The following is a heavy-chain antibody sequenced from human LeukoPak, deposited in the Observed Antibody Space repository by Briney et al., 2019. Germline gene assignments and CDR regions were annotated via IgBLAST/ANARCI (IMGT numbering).Heavy chain of an antibody. CDR2: ISYSGST. J-gene: IGHJ3*02. V-gene: IGHV4-59*08. CDR1: AGSFSGYY. CDR3: ASLRTTVTSAAFDI. D-gene: IGHD4-17*01. Sequence: PSETLSLTSAVYAGSFSGYYWSWIRHPPGKGLEWIGYISYSGSTNYNPSLKSRATISVDTSKNQLSLKLTSVTAADTAVYYCASLRTTVTSAAFDIWGQGTVVTVSS.